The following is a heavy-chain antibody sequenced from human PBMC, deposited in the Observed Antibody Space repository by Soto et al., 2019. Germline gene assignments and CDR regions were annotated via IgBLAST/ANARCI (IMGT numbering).Heavy chain of an antibody. CDR1: GGSIGSSGYY. V-gene: IGHV4-39*01. D-gene: IGHD3-10*01. J-gene: IGHJ4*02. CDR3: VRGGRYYMQETYYFDY. CDR2: IYYSGDT. Sequence: QLQLQESGPGLVKPSETLSLTCTVSGGSIGSSGYYWGWIRQPPGKGLEWIGSIYYSGDTYFYPSLRSRVTISVDTSKNQFSLKLSSVTAADTAMYYCVRGGRYYMQETYYFDYWGQGTLVTVSS.